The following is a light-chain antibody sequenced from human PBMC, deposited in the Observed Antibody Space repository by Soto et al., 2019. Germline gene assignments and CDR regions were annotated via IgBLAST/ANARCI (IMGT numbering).Light chain of an antibody. V-gene: IGKV3-20*01. J-gene: IGKJ2*01. CDR1: QSVSSSY. Sequence: EIVLTQSPGTLSLSPGERATLSCRASQSVSSSYLAWYQQKPGQAPRLLIYGASSRATGIPDSFSGSGSGTDFPLTVRRLEPEDFAVYYCQQYGSSPYTFGQGTELELK. CDR2: GAS. CDR3: QQYGSSPYT.